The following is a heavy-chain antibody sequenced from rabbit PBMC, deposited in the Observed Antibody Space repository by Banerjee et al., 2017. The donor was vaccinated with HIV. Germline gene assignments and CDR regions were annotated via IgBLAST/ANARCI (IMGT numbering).Heavy chain of an antibody. Sequence: EESGGDLVKPEGSLTLTCTASGFSFSSSYWICWVRQAPGKGLEWIACIYAGNSGSTYYASWAKGRFTISKTSSTTVTLQMTSLTAADTATYFCARSYSYNYNPYRYALWGQGTLVTVS. D-gene: IGHD6-1*01. CDR2: IYAGNSGST. CDR3: ARSYSYNYNPYRYAL. V-gene: IGHV1S45*01. CDR1: GFSFSSSYW. J-gene: IGHJ3*01.